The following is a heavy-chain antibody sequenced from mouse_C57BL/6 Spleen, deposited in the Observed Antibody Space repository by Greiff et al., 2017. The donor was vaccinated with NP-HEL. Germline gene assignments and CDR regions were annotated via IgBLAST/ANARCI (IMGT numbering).Heavy chain of an antibody. CDR1: GFTFSSYG. CDR3: ARQGWLEDAMDY. V-gene: IGHV5-6*01. Sequence: EVQLVESGGDLVKPGGSLKLSCAASGFTFSSYGMSWVRQTPDKRLAWVATISSGGSYTYYPDSVKGRFTISRDNAKNTLYLQMSSLKSEDTAMYYCARQGWLEDAMDYWGQGTSVTVSS. D-gene: IGHD2-3*01. J-gene: IGHJ4*01. CDR2: ISSGGSYT.